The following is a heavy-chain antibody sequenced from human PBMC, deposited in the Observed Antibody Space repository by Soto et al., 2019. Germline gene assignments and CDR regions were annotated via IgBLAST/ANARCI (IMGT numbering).Heavy chain of an antibody. CDR1: GITFNSYE. CDR2: ISSSGSTI. D-gene: IGHD3-22*01. Sequence: PGGSLRLSCAASGITFNSYEMNWVRQAPGKGLEWVSYISSSGSTIYYADSVKGRFTISRDNAKNSLYLQMNSLRAEDTAVYYCARGTYYYDSSGYPDWFDPWGQGTLVTVSS. J-gene: IGHJ5*02. CDR3: ARGTYYYDSSGYPDWFDP. V-gene: IGHV3-48*03.